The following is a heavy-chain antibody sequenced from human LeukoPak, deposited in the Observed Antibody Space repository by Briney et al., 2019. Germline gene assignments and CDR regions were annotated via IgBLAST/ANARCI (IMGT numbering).Heavy chain of an antibody. CDR3: ARGIFSSSWYDHYFDY. D-gene: IGHD6-13*01. Sequence: SQTLSLTCAISGDSVSSNSAAWNWIRQSPSRGLEWLGRTYYRSKWYNDYAVSVKSRITINPYTSKNQFSLQLNSVTPEDTAVYYCARGIFSSSWYDHYFDYWGQGTLVTVSS. CDR1: GDSVSSNSAA. V-gene: IGHV6-1*01. J-gene: IGHJ4*02. CDR2: TYYRSKWYN.